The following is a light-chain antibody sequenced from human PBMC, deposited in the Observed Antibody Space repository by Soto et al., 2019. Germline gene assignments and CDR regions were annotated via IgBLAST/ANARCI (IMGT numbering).Light chain of an antibody. J-gene: IGKJ1*01. CDR2: GAS. V-gene: IGKV3-20*01. Sequence: EIVLTQSPGTLSLSPGERATLSCRASQSVSSSYLAWYQQKPGQAPRLLIYGASSRATGIPDRFSGSGSGTDFTLTISRLEPADFAVYSCQQYGSSPGTFGQGTQVEIK. CDR3: QQYGSSPGT. CDR1: QSVSSSY.